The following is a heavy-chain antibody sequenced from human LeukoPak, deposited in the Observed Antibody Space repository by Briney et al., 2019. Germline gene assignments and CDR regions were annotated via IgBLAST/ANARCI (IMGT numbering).Heavy chain of an antibody. CDR2: IYYSGST. V-gene: IGHV4-59*01. Sequence: SETLSLTCTVSGGSISSYYWSWIRQPPGKGLQGIGYIYYSGSTNYNPSLKSRVTISVDTSKNQFSLKLSSATAADTAVYYCARNQLGYCSSTSCPEGYYFDYWGQGTLVTVSS. D-gene: IGHD2-2*01. J-gene: IGHJ4*02. CDR3: ARNQLGYCSSTSCPEGYYFDY. CDR1: GGSISSYY.